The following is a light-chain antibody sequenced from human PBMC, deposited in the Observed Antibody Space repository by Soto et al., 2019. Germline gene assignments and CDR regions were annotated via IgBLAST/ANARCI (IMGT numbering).Light chain of an antibody. V-gene: IGKV1-5*03. CDR1: QSISSW. Sequence: DIQMTQSPSTLSASVGDRVTITCRASQSISSWLAWYQQKPGKAPKLLIYKASSLESVVPSRFSGSGSGTAFPIAISSLQPDDFATYYCQQYNSYWTFGQGTKVEIK. CDR2: KAS. J-gene: IGKJ1*01. CDR3: QQYNSYWT.